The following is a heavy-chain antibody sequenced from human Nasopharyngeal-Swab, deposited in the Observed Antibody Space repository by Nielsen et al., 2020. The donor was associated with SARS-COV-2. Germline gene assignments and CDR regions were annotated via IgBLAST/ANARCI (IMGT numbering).Heavy chain of an antibody. J-gene: IGHJ4*02. V-gene: IGHV3-23*01. CDR1: GFTFSSYA. CDR2: ISASGGST. CDR3: AKTSARIGYSSGWGPDY. D-gene: IGHD6-19*01. Sequence: LSLTCAASGFTFSSYAMSWVRQAPGKGLEWVSGISASGGSTYSADSAKGRFTISRDNSKNTLYLQMNSLRADDTAVYYCAKTSARIGYSSGWGPDYWCQGTLVTVSS.